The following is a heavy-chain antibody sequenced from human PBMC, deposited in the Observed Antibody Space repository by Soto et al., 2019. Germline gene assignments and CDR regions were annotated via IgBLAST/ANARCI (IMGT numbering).Heavy chain of an antibody. CDR3: ARGRITIFGVVITPEIDAFDI. CDR2: ISYDGSNK. J-gene: IGHJ3*02. Sequence: GGSLRLSCAASGFTCSSYAMHWVRQAPGKGLEWVAVISYDGSNKYYADSVKGRFTISRDNSKNTLYLQMNSLRAEDTAVYYCARGRITIFGVVITPEIDAFDIWGQGTMVTVSS. D-gene: IGHD3-3*01. V-gene: IGHV3-30-3*01. CDR1: GFTCSSYA.